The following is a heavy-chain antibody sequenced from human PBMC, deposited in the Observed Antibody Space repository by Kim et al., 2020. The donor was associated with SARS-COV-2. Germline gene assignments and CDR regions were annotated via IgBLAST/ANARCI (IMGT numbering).Heavy chain of an antibody. CDR3: ARGLGGSYYDH. CDR1: GGSFSGYY. V-gene: IGHV4-34*01. D-gene: IGHD1-26*01. CDR2: INHSGST. Sequence: SETLSLTCAVYGGSFSGYYWSWIRQPPGKGLEWIGEINHSGSTNYNPSLKSRVTISVDTSKNQFSLKLSSVTAADTAVYYCARGLGGSYYDHWGQGTLVT. J-gene: IGHJ4*02.